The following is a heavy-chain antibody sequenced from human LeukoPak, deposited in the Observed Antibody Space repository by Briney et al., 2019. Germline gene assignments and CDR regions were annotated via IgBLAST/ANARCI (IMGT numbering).Heavy chain of an antibody. CDR1: GFIFGDYD. CDR2: LIPAGDT. D-gene: IGHD3-10*01. CDR3: ARGRRSHFQY. J-gene: IGHJ4*02. V-gene: IGHV3-13*01. Sequence: GGSLRLSCAASGFIFGDYDVFWVRQIIGKSLEWVSTLIPAGDTFYPGSVRGRFTISRDDVKNSLYLQMNNLRAGDTAVYYCARGRRSHFQYWGQGTLVTVSS.